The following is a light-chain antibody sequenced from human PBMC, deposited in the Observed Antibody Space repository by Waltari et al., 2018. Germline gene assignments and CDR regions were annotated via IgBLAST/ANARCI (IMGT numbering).Light chain of an antibody. J-gene: IGLJ2*01. Sequence: QSALTQPPSASGSPGQSVTISCTGTSSDVGGHNYVSWYQQHPGKAPKLMFYEVSNRPSGVPDRFSGSKSGNTASLSVSGLQAEDEADYYCSSYAGNNNLVVFGGGTKLTVL. CDR1: SSDVGGHNY. CDR3: SSYAGNNNLVV. CDR2: EVS. V-gene: IGLV2-8*01.